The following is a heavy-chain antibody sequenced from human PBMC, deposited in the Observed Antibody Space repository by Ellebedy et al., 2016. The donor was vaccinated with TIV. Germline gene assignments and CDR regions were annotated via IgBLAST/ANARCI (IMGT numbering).Heavy chain of an antibody. V-gene: IGHV4-39*07. D-gene: IGHD5-12*01. CDR2: IYYSEST. Sequence: MPSETLSLTCTVSGGSISSRSYYWGWIRQPPGKGLEWIGSIYYSESTYYNPSLKSRVTMSVDTSKKQFSLKLSSVTAADTAVYYCARYHSASDGSIGYYYGMDVWGQGTTVTVSS. J-gene: IGHJ6*02. CDR3: ARYHSASDGSIGYYYGMDV. CDR1: GGSISSRSYY.